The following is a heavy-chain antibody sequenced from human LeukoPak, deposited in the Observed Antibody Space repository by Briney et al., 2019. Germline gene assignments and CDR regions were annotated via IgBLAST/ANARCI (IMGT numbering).Heavy chain of an antibody. CDR3: ARVLAVAGPYDAFDI. J-gene: IGHJ3*02. CDR1: GGTFSSYA. D-gene: IGHD6-19*01. Sequence: ASVKVSCKASGGTFSSYAISWVRQAPGRGLEWMGGIIPIFGTANYAQKFQGRVTITADKSTSTAYMELSSLRSEDTAVYYCARVLAVAGPYDAFDIWGQGTMVTVSS. V-gene: IGHV1-69*06. CDR2: IIPIFGTA.